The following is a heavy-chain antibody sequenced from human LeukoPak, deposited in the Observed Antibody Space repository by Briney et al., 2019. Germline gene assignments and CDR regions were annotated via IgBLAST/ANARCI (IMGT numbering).Heavy chain of an antibody. CDR1: GLSFSNYE. J-gene: IGHJ4*02. Sequence: GGSLRLSCAASGLSFSNYEMNWVRQAPGKGLEWVSYISGSGSTIYYADSVKGRFTISRDNAKNTLYLQMNSLRAEDTAIYYCAKYCSGGRCYSGLSDWGQGTLVTVSS. V-gene: IGHV3-48*03. CDR3: AKYCSGGRCYSGLSD. CDR2: ISGSGSTI. D-gene: IGHD2-15*01.